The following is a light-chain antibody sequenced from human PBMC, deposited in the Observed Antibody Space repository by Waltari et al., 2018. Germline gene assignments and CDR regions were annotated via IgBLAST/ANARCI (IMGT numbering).Light chain of an antibody. J-gene: IGKJ4*01. V-gene: IGKV1-39*01. CDR1: QNVDRY. CDR2: GAS. Sequence: TQMTQSPSSLSASVGDRGSITFRASQNVDRYLNWYQQKPGTAPRLLVSGASSLQSGVPSRFSGGGSGTDFTLTISGLEPEDFASYYCQQTSSTPFTFGGGTNVEIK. CDR3: QQTSSTPFT.